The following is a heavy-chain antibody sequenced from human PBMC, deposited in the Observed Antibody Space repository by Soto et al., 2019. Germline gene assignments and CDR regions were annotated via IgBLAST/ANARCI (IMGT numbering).Heavy chain of an antibody. CDR3: AVRAISLDY. CDR2: IYYSGST. J-gene: IGHJ4*02. D-gene: IGHD3-3*02. Sequence: SETLSLTCTVSGGSISSSSYYWGWIRQPPGKGLEWIGSIYYSGSTYYNPSLKSRVTISVDTSKNQFSLKLSSVTAADTAVYYCAVRAISLDYWGQGTLVTVSS. CDR1: GGSISSSSYY. V-gene: IGHV4-39*01.